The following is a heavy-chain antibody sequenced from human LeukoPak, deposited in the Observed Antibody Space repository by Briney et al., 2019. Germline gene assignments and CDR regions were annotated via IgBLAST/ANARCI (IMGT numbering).Heavy chain of an antibody. CDR1: GYTFTGYY. D-gene: IGHD4-17*01. CDR3: ARLIPPDGDYSFWFDP. CDR2: INPNSGGT. Sequence: GASVKVSCKASGYTFTGYYMHWVRQAPGQGLEWMGWINPNSGGTNYAQKFQGRVTMTRDTPISTAYMELSRLRSDDTAVYYCARLIPPDGDYSFWFDPWGQGTLVTVSS. V-gene: IGHV1-2*02. J-gene: IGHJ5*02.